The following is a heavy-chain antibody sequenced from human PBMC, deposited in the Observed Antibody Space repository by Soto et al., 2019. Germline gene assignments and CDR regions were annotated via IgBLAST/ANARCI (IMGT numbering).Heavy chain of an antibody. Sequence: ASVKVSCKASGYTFTSYGISWVRQAPGQGLEWMGWISAYNGNTNYAQKLQGRVTMTTDTSTSTAYMELRSLRSDDTAVYYCARSRFLEWLPIDFDDWGQGTLVTVSS. V-gene: IGHV1-18*01. CDR1: GYTFTSYG. CDR3: ARSRFLEWLPIDFDD. J-gene: IGHJ4*02. CDR2: ISAYNGNT. D-gene: IGHD3-3*01.